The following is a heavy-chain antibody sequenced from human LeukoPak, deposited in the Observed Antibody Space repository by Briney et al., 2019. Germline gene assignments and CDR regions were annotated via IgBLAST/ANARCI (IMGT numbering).Heavy chain of an antibody. CDR1: GFTFGDYA. J-gene: IGHJ4*02. Sequence: PGGSLRLSCTASGFTFGDYAMSWVRQAPGKGLEWVGFIRSKAYGGTTEYAASVKGRFTISRDDSKSIAYLQMNSLKTEDTAVYYCTSWIRGAPKVGAIDYWGQGTLVTVSS. V-gene: IGHV3-49*04. D-gene: IGHD1-26*01. CDR3: TSWIRGAPKVGAIDY. CDR2: IRSKAYGGTT.